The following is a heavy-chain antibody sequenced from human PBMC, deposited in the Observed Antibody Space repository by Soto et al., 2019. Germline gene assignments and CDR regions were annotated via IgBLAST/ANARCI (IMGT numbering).Heavy chain of an antibody. CDR2: INPNSGGT. CDR1: GYTFTGYY. J-gene: IGHJ4*02. V-gene: IGHV1-2*04. Sequence: GESLKISCKASGYTFTGYYMHWVRQAPGQGLEWMGWINPNSGGTNYAQKFQGWVTMTRDTSISTAYMELSRLRSDDTAVYYCARVRMGYYTGALSYWGQGTLVTVSS. CDR3: ARVRMGYYTGALSY. D-gene: IGHD7-27*01.